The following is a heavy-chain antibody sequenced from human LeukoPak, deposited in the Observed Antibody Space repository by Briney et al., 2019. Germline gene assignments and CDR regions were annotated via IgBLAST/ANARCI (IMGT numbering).Heavy chain of an antibody. CDR1: GFTFSSYA. V-gene: IGHV3-30-3*01. CDR2: ISYDGSNK. CDR3: ARDLRRHIVVVTAIRYYYYGMDV. D-gene: IGHD2-21*02. J-gene: IGHJ6*02. Sequence: GRSLRFSCAASGFTFSSYAMHWVRQAPGKGLEWVAVISYDGSNKYYADSVKGRFTISRDNSKNTLYLQMNSLRAEDTAVYYCARDLRRHIVVVTAIRYYYYGMDVWGQGTTVTVSS.